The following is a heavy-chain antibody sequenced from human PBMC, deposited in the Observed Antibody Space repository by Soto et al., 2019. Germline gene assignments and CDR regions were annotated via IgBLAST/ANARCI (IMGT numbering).Heavy chain of an antibody. CDR2: ISAYNGNT. J-gene: IGHJ4*02. V-gene: IGHV1-18*01. CDR3: ARDTHRGMVPIHX. Sequence: ASVKVSCKASGYTFTSYGISWVRQAPGQGLEWMGLISAYNGNTNYAQKIQGRVTMNTETSTSTDYMELRRLRSDDTAVYYCARDTHRGMVPIHXSGQGTLVTVSX. CDR1: GYTFTSYG. D-gene: IGHD5-18*01.